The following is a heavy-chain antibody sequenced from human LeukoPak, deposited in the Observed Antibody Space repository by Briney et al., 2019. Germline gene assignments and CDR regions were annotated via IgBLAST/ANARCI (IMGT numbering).Heavy chain of an antibody. J-gene: IGHJ4*02. CDR2: INWNGGST. CDR1: GFTFDDYG. Sequence: GGSLRLSCAASGFTFDDYGMSWVRQAPGKGREWVSGINWNGGSTGYADSVKGRFTISRDNAKNSLYLQMNSLRAEDTALYYCARDGVHDSGWYFDYWGQGTLVTVSS. D-gene: IGHD6-19*01. V-gene: IGHV3-20*04. CDR3: ARDGVHDSGWYFDY.